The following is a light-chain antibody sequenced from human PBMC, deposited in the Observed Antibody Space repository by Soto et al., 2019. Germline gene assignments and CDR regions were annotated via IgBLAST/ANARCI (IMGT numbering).Light chain of an antibody. CDR2: DDR. J-gene: IGLJ3*02. CDR3: QVWDTSTDHRWV. CDR1: TIGSKS. Sequence: SYELTQPPSVSVAPGQTARITCGGNTIGSKSVHWYQQKPGQAPVLVVYDDRDRPSGIPERLSGSKSGNTATLTISRVEAGDEADYYCQVWDTSTDHRWVFGGGTKVT. V-gene: IGLV3-21*02.